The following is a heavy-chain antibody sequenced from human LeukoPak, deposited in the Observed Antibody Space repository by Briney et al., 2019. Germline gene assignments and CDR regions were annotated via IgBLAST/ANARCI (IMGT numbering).Heavy chain of an antibody. J-gene: IGHJ4*02. CDR3: ARGRYCSITSCRRSPFDY. CDR1: GYTFTDYY. CDR2: INPNSGDT. D-gene: IGHD2-2*01. Sequence: ASVKVSCKASGYTFTDYYMHWVRQAPGQGLEWMGWINPNSGDTDYAQKFQGRVTMTTDTSVSTAYMELSRLRSDDTAVYYCARGRYCSITSCRRSPFDYWGQGSLVTVSS. V-gene: IGHV1-2*02.